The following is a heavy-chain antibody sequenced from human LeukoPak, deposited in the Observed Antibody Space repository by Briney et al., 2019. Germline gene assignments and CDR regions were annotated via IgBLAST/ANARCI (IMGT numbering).Heavy chain of an antibody. CDR1: GFTLSSYG. Sequence: QSGGSLRLSCAASGFTLSSYGMRWVRQASGKGLEWVALISYDGSNKYYADFVKGRFTISRDNSKNTLYLQMNSLRAEDTAVYYCAKEVDTAIFLIDYWGQGTLVTVST. D-gene: IGHD5-18*01. CDR2: ISYDGSNK. J-gene: IGHJ4*02. CDR3: AKEVDTAIFLIDY. V-gene: IGHV3-30*18.